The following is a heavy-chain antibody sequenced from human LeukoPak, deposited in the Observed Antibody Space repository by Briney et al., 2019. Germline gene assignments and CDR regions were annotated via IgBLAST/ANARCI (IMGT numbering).Heavy chain of an antibody. CDR1: EFTFDDYA. V-gene: IGHV3-9*01. D-gene: IGHD3-22*01. Sequence: GGSLRLSCATSEFTFDDYAMHWVRQAPGKGLEWVSGISWNSGSIGYADSVKGRFTISRDNAKDSLYLQMNSLRADDTALYYCAKGANYDSSGYLGYWGQGTLVTVSS. J-gene: IGHJ4*02. CDR3: AKGANYDSSGYLGY. CDR2: ISWNSGSI.